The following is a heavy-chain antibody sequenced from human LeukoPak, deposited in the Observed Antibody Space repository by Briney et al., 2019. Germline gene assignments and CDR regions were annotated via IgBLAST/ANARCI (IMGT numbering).Heavy chain of an antibody. J-gene: IGHJ6*02. CDR1: GFTFSSYT. CDR3: ARGPPGDV. Sequence: PGGSLRISCAASGFTFSSYTMNWVRQAPGKGLEWVSYISRSSSTIYYADSVKGRFTVSRDNAKNSLYLQMNSLRAEDTAVYYCARGPPGDVWGQGTTVTVSS. V-gene: IGHV3-48*01. CDR2: ISRSSSTI.